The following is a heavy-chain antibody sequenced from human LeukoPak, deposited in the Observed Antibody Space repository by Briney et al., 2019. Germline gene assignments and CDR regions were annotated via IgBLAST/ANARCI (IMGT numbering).Heavy chain of an antibody. V-gene: IGHV3-53*01. Sequence: PGGSLRLSCAAYGFTVSSTYMSWVRQAPGKGLEWVSVIYSGGGTYYADSVKGRFTISRDNSKNMLYLQMNSLRAEGTAVYYCARRYSYGSFDYWGQGTLVTVSS. J-gene: IGHJ4*02. CDR3: ARRYSYGSFDY. CDR2: IYSGGGT. D-gene: IGHD5-18*01. CDR1: GFTVSSTY.